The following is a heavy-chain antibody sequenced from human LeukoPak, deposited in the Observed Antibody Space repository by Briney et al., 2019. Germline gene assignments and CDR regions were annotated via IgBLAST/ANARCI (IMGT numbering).Heavy chain of an antibody. D-gene: IGHD6-19*01. CDR3: ARDRPVAGHPRGFDY. Sequence: GGSLRLSCAASGFTVSSNYMSWVRQAPGKGLEWVSVIYSGGSTYYADSVKGRFTISRDNSKDTLYLQMNSLRAEDTAVYYCARDRPVAGHPRGFDYWGQGTLVTVSS. CDR2: IYSGGST. CDR1: GFTVSSNY. V-gene: IGHV3-53*01. J-gene: IGHJ4*02.